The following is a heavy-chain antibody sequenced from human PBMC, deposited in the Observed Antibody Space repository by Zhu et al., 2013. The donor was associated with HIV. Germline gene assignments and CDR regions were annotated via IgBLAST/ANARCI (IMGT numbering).Heavy chain of an antibody. D-gene: IGHD6-13*01. Sequence: QVQLQESGPGLVKPSETLSLTCTVSGGSISSYYWSWIRQPPGKGLEWIGEINHSGSTNYNPSLKSRVTISVDTSKNQFSLKLSSVTAADTAVYYCARGLSMAAAGTGYFQHWGQGTLVTVSS. J-gene: IGHJ1*01. CDR2: INHSGST. CDR1: GGSISSYY. CDR3: ARGLSMAAAGTGYFQH. V-gene: IGHV4-34*01.